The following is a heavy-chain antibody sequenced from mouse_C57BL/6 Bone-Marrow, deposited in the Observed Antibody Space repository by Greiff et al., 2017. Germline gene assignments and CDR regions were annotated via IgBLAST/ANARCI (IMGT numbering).Heavy chain of an antibody. CDR3: ARIGGYYVYYAMDY. D-gene: IGHD2-3*01. CDR2: IYPGSGNT. J-gene: IGHJ4*01. CDR1: GYSFTSYY. V-gene: IGHV1-66*01. Sequence: VKLMESGPELVKPGASVKISCKASGYSFTSYYIHWVKQRPGQGLEWIGWIYPGSGNTKYNETFKGKATLTADTSSSTAYMQLSSLTSEDSAVYYCARIGGYYVYYAMDYWGQGTSVTVSS.